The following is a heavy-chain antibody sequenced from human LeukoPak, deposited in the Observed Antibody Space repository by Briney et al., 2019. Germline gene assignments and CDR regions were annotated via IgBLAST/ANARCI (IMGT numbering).Heavy chain of an antibody. V-gene: IGHV3-23*01. CDR2: LSGSGGDT. D-gene: IGHD2-2*01. CDR3: AKDPYGTRYFDY. Sequence: GGSLRLSCAASGFTFSRDAMSWVRQAPGKGLEWVSSLSGSGGDTYYADSVKGRFTISRDNAKNTEYLQMNSLRAEDTAVYYCAKDPYGTRYFDYWGQGTLVTVSS. J-gene: IGHJ4*02. CDR1: GFTFSRDA.